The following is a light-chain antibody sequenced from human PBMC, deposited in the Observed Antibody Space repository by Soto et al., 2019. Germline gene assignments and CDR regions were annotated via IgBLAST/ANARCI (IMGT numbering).Light chain of an antibody. CDR1: SGDVGGYTY. CDR2: EVN. V-gene: IGLV2-14*01. CDR3: SSYTSSSTLYV. J-gene: IGLJ1*01. Sequence: QSVLTQPACGSGSPRQSITICCTGASGDVGGYTYVSWYQQHPGKAPKLIIYEVNNRPSGVSHRFSGSKSGNTASLTISGLQAEDEADYYCSSYTSSSTLYVFGTGAKVTVL.